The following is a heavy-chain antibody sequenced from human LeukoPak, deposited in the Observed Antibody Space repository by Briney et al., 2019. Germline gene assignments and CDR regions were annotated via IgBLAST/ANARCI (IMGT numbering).Heavy chain of an antibody. J-gene: IGHJ2*01. CDR1: GGSINSYY. Sequence: PSETLSLTCTVSGGSINSYYWSWIRQPPGKGLEWIGYIYYSGSSNYNPSLKSRVTISVDTSKNQFSLKLSSVTAADTAVYYCARAIVVVVTAPPYWYFDLWGRGTLVTVSS. V-gene: IGHV4-59*08. CDR2: IYYSGSS. D-gene: IGHD2-21*02. CDR3: ARAIVVVVTAPPYWYFDL.